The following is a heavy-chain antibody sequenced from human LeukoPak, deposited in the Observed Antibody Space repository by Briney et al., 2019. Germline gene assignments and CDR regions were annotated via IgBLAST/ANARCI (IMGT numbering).Heavy chain of an antibody. CDR1: GGSFNNYA. CDR2: IIPMFGTA. D-gene: IGHD2-2*01. CDR3: ARGRLIVVPIAAFDY. J-gene: IGHJ4*02. Sequence: SVKVSCKTSGGSFNNYAINWVRQAPGQGLEWMGGIIPMFGTAYYAQTFQGRLTIIADESTSTVYMEMNSLRSDDTAVYFCARGRLIVVPIAAFDYWGQGTLVTVSS. V-gene: IGHV1-69*13.